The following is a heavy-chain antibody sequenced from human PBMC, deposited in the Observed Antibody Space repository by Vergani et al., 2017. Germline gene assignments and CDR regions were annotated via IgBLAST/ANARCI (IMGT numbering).Heavy chain of an antibody. V-gene: IGHV2-5*01. CDR3: AHSLCRSYYFDY. CDR2: IYWNDDK. Sequence: QITLMESGPTLVKPTQTLTLTCTFSGFSLSTSGVGVGWIRQPPGKALEWLALIYWNDDKRSSPSLKSRLTIIKDTSQNQVVLPMTNMDPVDTATYYCAHSLCRSYYFDYWGQGTLVTVSS. D-gene: IGHD3-16*02. CDR1: GFSLSTSGVG. J-gene: IGHJ4*02.